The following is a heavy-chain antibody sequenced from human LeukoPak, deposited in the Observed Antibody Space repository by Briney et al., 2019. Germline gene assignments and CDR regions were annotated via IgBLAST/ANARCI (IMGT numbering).Heavy chain of an antibody. CDR1: GFTFSSYG. D-gene: IGHD2-2*01. J-gene: IGHJ6*02. CDR2: ISYDGSNK. V-gene: IGHV3-30*18. CDR3: AKAEGDHIEVVPAALVYGMDV. Sequence: GRSPRLSCAASGFTFSSYGMHWVRQAPGKGLEWVAVISYDGSNKYYADSVKGRFTISRDNSKNTLYLQMNSLRAEDTAVYYCAKAEGDHIEVVPAALVYGMDVWGQGTTVTVSS.